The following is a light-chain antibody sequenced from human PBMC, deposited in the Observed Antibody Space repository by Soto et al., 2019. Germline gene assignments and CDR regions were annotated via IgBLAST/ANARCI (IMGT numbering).Light chain of an antibody. CDR3: SSYTSSSTLGYV. Sequence: QSVLTQPASVSGSPGQSITISCTGTSSDVGGYNYVSWYQQHPGKAPKLMTYDVSNRPSGVSNRFSGSKSGNTASLTISGLQAEDEADYYCSSYTSSSTLGYVFGTGTKLTVL. CDR1: SSDVGGYNY. CDR2: DVS. V-gene: IGLV2-14*01. J-gene: IGLJ1*01.